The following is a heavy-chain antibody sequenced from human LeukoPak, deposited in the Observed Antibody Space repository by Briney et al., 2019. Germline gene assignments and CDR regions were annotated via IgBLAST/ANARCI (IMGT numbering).Heavy chain of an antibody. CDR3: ARDIVVVPAAWAMDV. J-gene: IGHJ6*02. CDR2: ISGSGGST. CDR1: GFTFSSYA. V-gene: IGHV3-23*01. Sequence: HPGGSLRLSCAASGFTFSSYAMSWVRQAPGKGLEWVSAISGSGGSTYYADSVKGRFTISRDNSKNTLYLQMNSLRAEDTAVYYCARDIVVVPAAWAMDVWGQGTTVTVSS. D-gene: IGHD2-2*01.